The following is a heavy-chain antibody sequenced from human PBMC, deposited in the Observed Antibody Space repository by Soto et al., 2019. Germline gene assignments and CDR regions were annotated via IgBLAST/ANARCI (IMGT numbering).Heavy chain of an antibody. CDR1: GDSVSSNSAA. V-gene: IGHV6-1*01. CDR2: TYYRSRWYN. Sequence: PSQTLSLTFAISGDSVSSNSAAWNGIRQSPSRGLEWLGRTYYRSRWYNDYAVSVKSRITINPDTSKNQFSLHLNSVTPEDTAVYYCASLTIFGGPYGMDVGGQGTTDTVSS. J-gene: IGHJ6*02. CDR3: ASLTIFGGPYGMDV. D-gene: IGHD3-3*01.